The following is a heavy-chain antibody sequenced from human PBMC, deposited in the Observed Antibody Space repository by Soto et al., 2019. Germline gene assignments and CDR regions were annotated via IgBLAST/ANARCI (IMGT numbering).Heavy chain of an antibody. CDR3: ARDSYYYDSSGYYTFDH. Sequence: PGGSLRLSCADSGFTFSSYGMHWVRQAPGKGLEWVAHISYDGSNNNYADSVKGRFTISRDNSKNSLYLQMNSLRAEDTAVYYCARDSYYYDSSGYYTFDHWGQGTLVTVSS. D-gene: IGHD3-22*01. J-gene: IGHJ4*02. V-gene: IGHV3-30*03. CDR2: ISYDGSNN. CDR1: GFTFSSYG.